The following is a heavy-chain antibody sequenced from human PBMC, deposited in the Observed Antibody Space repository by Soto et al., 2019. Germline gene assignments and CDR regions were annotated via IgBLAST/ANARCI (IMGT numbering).Heavy chain of an antibody. V-gene: IGHV3-30*18. CDR1: GFTFSSYG. J-gene: IGHJ6*02. D-gene: IGHD1-1*01. Sequence: GGSLRLSCAASGFTFSSYGMHWVRQAPGKGLEWVAVISYDGSNKYYADSVKGRFTISRDNSKNTLYLQMNSLRAEDTAVYYCAKILPNEYSSTQTYYYYGMDVWGQGTTVTVSS. CDR2: ISYDGSNK. CDR3: AKILPNEYSSTQTYYYYGMDV.